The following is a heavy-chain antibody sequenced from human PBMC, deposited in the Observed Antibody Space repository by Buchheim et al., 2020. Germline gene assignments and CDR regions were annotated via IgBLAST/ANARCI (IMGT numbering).Heavy chain of an antibody. Sequence: QVQLQQWGAGLLKPSETLSLTCAVYGGSFSGYYWSWIRQPPGKGLEWIGEINHSGSTNYNPSLKSRVTLSVDTSKNPFSLKLSSVTAADTAVYYCARWRYYYGSGSGDFDYWGQGTL. CDR3: ARWRYYYGSGSGDFDY. D-gene: IGHD3-10*01. J-gene: IGHJ4*02. V-gene: IGHV4-34*01. CDR1: GGSFSGYY. CDR2: INHSGST.